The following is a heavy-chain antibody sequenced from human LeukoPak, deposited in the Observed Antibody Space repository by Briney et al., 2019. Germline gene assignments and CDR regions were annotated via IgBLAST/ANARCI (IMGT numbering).Heavy chain of an antibody. CDR2: IFYSGST. CDR1: GGSIISADHY. Sequence: SETLSLTCTVSGGSIISADHYWSWIRQPPGKGLEWIGYIFYSGSTYYNPSPKSRLTISVDTSKNQFSLKLSSVTAADTAVYYCARGYYDILTNYPKNFDQWGQGTLVTVSS. D-gene: IGHD3-9*01. V-gene: IGHV4-30-4*01. J-gene: IGHJ4*02. CDR3: ARGYYDILTNYPKNFDQ.